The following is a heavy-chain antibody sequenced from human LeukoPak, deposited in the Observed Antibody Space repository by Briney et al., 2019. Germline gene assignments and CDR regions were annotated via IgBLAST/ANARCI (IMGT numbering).Heavy chain of an antibody. CDR2: IYYSGST. V-gene: IGHV4-31*03. Sequence: PSETLSHTCTVSGGSISSGGYYWSWIRQHPGKGLEWIGYIYYSGSTYYNPSLKSRVTISVDTSKNQFSLKLSSVTAADTAVYYCARDRRPVVVPAAIRHTPGMDVWGQGTTVTVSS. J-gene: IGHJ6*02. CDR1: GGSISSGGYY. CDR3: ARDRRPVVVPAAIRHTPGMDV. D-gene: IGHD2-2*02.